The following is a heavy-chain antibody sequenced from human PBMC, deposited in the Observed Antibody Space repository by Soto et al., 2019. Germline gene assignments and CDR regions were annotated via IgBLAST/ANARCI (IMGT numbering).Heavy chain of an antibody. CDR1: GFTFSNYA. CDR2: ISNSGGST. CDR3: AKDPGEDTYYFDY. V-gene: IGHV3-23*01. Sequence: EVQVLESGGGLVQPGGSLRLSCAASGFTFSNYAMSWVRQAPGKGLEWVSSISNSGGSTYYTDSVKGRFTISRDNSKTTLYLQMNSLRAEDTALYYCAKDPGEDTYYFDYWGQGTLVTVSS. D-gene: IGHD3-10*01. J-gene: IGHJ4*02.